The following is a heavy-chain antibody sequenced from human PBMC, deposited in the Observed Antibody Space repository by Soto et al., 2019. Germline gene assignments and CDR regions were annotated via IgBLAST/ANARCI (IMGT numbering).Heavy chain of an antibody. J-gene: IGHJ4*02. V-gene: IGHV3-11*06. CDR2: SSPRGTYK. Sequence: QVQLVESGGALVQPGGSLRLSCATSGFTLGDHYMSWIRQAPGKGLEFISYSSPRGTYKNYADSVKGRFTVSRDNSKNTLFLHMSNLRAEDTAMYYCTIVRVADSALDHWGQGTLVTVSS. CDR3: TIVRVADSALDH. D-gene: IGHD3-10*02. CDR1: GFTLGDHY.